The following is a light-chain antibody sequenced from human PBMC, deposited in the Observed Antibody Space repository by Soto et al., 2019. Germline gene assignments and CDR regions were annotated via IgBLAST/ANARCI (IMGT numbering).Light chain of an antibody. J-gene: IGLJ1*01. Sequence: QSVLTQPPSASGSPGQSVTISCTGTSSDVGPYDYVSWYQQHPGKAPKLMIYEINKRPSGVPDRYSGSKSGTTASLTVSGLQAEDEADYYCSSFAGSNNFPYVFGTGTKVTGL. CDR1: SSDVGPYDY. CDR2: EIN. CDR3: SSFAGSNNFPYV. V-gene: IGLV2-8*01.